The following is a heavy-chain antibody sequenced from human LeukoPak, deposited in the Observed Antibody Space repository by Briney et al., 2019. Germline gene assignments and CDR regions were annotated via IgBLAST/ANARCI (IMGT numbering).Heavy chain of an antibody. CDR2: IYYSGST. Sequence: SETLSLTCTVSGGSISSSSYYWGWIRQPPGKGLEWIGSIYYSGSTYYNPSLKSRVTISVDTSKNQFSLKLSSVTAADTAVYYCARSTIAAADPYYVDYWGQGTLVTVSS. V-gene: IGHV4-39*01. CDR3: ARSTIAAADPYYVDY. CDR1: GGSISSSSYY. D-gene: IGHD6-13*01. J-gene: IGHJ4*02.